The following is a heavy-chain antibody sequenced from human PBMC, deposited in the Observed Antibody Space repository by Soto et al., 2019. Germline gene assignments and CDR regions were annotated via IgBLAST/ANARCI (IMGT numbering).Heavy chain of an antibody. CDR3: ARDMSEGRLITIFGRPFDP. D-gene: IGHD3-3*01. CDR2: ISSNGGST. CDR1: GFTFSSYA. J-gene: IGHJ5*02. Sequence: GGSLRLSCAASGFTFSSYAMHWVRQAPGKGLEYVSAISSNGGSTYYANSVKGRFTISRDNSKNTLYLQMGSLRAEDMAVYYCARDMSEGRLITIFGRPFDPWGQGTLVTVSS. V-gene: IGHV3-64*01.